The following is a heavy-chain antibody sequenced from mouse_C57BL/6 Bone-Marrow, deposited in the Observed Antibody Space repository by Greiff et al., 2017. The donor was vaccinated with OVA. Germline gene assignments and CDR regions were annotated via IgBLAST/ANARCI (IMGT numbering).Heavy chain of an antibody. CDR1: GYTFTSYG. J-gene: IGHJ2*01. CDR3: ARLGYYGSSPY. V-gene: IGHV1-81*01. Sequence: QVQLKESGAELARPGASVKLSCKASGYTFTSYGISWVKQRTGQGLEWIGEIYPRSGNTYYNEKFKGKATLTADKSSSTAYMELRSLTSEDSAVYFCARLGYYGSSPYWGQGTTLTVSS. D-gene: IGHD1-1*01. CDR2: IYPRSGNT.